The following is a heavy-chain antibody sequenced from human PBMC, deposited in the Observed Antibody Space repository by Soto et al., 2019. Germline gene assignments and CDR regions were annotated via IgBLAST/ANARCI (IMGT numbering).Heavy chain of an antibody. CDR3: ETLSRWKLTFDSFDI. V-gene: IGHV4-39*01. Sequence: SETLSLTCTVSGGSISSSSYYWGWMRQPPGKGLGWLGRIYYSESTYYNPSLKSRVTISVDTSKSQFSLKLSAVTAADPAVYYCETLSRWKLTFDSFDIWGQGTMVTVSS. CDR1: GGSISSSSYY. CDR2: IYYSEST. D-gene: IGHD1-26*01. J-gene: IGHJ3*02.